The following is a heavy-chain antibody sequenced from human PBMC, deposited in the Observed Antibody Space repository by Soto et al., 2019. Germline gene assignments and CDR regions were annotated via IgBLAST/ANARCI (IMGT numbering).Heavy chain of an antibody. J-gene: IGHJ4*02. CDR3: ARRSYDFWSGYYEGFDY. V-gene: IGHV3-21*01. Sequence: EVQLVESGGGLVKPGGSLRLSCAASGFTFSSYSMNWVRQAPGKGLEWVSSISSSSSYIYYADSVKGRFTISRDNAKNSLYLQMNSLRAEDTAVYYCARRSYDFWSGYYEGFDYWGQGTLVTVSS. CDR2: ISSSSSYI. CDR1: GFTFSSYS. D-gene: IGHD3-3*01.